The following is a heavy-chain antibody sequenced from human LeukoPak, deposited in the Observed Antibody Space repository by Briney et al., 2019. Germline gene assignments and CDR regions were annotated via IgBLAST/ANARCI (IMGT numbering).Heavy chain of an antibody. CDR2: INQDGSEK. CDR3: ARGFVYDSSGPYFDF. CDR1: GFTFSSYW. J-gene: IGHJ4*02. V-gene: IGHV3-7*04. D-gene: IGHD3-22*01. Sequence: GGSLRLSCAASGFTFSSYWMSWVRQAPGKGLEWVASINQDGSEKYYVDSVKGRFTISRDNAKNSLYLQMNSLRAEDTAVYFCARGFVYDSSGPYFDFWGQGTLVTVSS.